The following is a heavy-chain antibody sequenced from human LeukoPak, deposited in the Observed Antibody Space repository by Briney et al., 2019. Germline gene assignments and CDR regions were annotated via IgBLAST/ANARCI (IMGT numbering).Heavy chain of an antibody. D-gene: IGHD2-2*03. CDR3: ARRAGGYCSSTSCNRAYFDY. Sequence: SETLSLTCAVSGYSISSGYYWGWIRQPPGKGLEWIGSIYHSGSTYYNPSLKSRVTISVDTSKNQFSLKLSSVTAADTAVYYCARRAGGYCSSTSCNRAYFDYWGQGTLVTVSS. V-gene: IGHV4-38-2*01. J-gene: IGHJ4*02. CDR2: IYHSGST. CDR1: GYSISSGYY.